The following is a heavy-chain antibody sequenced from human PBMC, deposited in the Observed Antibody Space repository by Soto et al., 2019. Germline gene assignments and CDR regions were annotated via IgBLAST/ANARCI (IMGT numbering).Heavy chain of an antibody. J-gene: IGHJ4*02. Sequence: GGSLRLACASSGFTFSSYGMHWVRQAPGKGLEWVAVISYDGSNKYYADSVKGRFTISRDNSKNTLYLQMNSLRAEDTVVFYCAKSEHNGSGTSYFDTWGQEPLLTVSS. CDR2: ISYDGSNK. CDR3: AKSEHNGSGTSYFDT. D-gene: IGHD3-10*01. V-gene: IGHV3-30*18. CDR1: GFTFSSYG.